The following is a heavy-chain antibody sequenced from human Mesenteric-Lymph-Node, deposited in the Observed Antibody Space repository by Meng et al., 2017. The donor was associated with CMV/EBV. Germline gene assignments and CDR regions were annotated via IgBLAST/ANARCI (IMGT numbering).Heavy chain of an antibody. CDR2: IYYSGST. J-gene: IGHJ4*02. V-gene: IGHV4-31*02. CDR3: ARGATVTTGDYYFDY. CDR1: GGSISSGGYY. Sequence: SCTVSGGSISSGGYYWSWIRQHPGKGLEWIGYIYYSGSTYYNPSLKSRVTISVDTSKNQFSLKLSSVTAADTAVYYCARGATVTTGDYYFDYWGQGTLVTVSS. D-gene: IGHD4-17*01.